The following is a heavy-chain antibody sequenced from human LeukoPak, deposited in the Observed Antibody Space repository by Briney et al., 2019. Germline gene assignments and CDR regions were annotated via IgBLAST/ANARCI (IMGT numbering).Heavy chain of an antibody. V-gene: IGHV1-69*01. CDR2: IIPIFGTA. D-gene: IGHD5-24*01. J-gene: IGHJ4*02. CDR3: ARSRGDGYKLDY. CDR1: GGTFSIYA. Sequence: SVKVSCKASGGTFSIYAISWVRQAPGQGLEWMGGIIPIFGTANYAQKFQGRVTITADESTSTAYMELSSLRSEDTAVYYCARSRGDGYKLDYWGQGTLVTVSS.